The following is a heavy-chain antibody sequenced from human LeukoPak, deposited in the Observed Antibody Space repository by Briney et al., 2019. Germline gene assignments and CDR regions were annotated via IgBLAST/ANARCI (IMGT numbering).Heavy chain of an antibody. Sequence: GGSLRLSCAASGFTFTSYWMSWVRQAPGKGLEWVANINEVGSDKYYVDSVKGRFTISRDNAKNSLCLQLNSLRVEDTAVYYCARGGDSSKIDYWGQGILVTVSS. CDR2: INEVGSDK. CDR3: ARGGDSSKIDY. J-gene: IGHJ4*02. V-gene: IGHV3-7*01. CDR1: GFTFTSYW. D-gene: IGHD2-21*02.